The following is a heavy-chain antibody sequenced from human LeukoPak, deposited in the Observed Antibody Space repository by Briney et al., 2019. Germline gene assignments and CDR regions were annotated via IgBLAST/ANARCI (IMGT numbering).Heavy chain of an antibody. CDR2: INHSGST. CDR1: GGSFSDYY. Sequence: SETLSLTCAVYGGSFSDYYWSWIRQPPGKGLEWIGEINHSGSTNYNPSLKSRVTISVDTSKNQFSLKLSSVTAADTAVYYCARRGRLWYFDLWGRGTLVTVSS. D-gene: IGHD2-15*01. V-gene: IGHV4-34*01. CDR3: ARRGRLWYFDL. J-gene: IGHJ2*01.